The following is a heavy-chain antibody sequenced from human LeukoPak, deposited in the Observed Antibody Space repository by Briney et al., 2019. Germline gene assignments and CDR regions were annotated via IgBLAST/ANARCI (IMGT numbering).Heavy chain of an antibody. V-gene: IGHV3-21*01. J-gene: IGHJ4*02. D-gene: IGHD5-24*01. CDR2: VSSSSSYI. CDR1: GFTFSSYS. Sequence: GGSLRLSCAASGFTFSSYSMNWVRQAPGKGLEWVSSVSSSSSYIYYADSVKGRFTISRDNAKNSLYLQMNSLRAEDTAVYYCARGRGDGYNIDFYFDYWGQGTLVTVSS. CDR3: ARGRGDGYNIDFYFDY.